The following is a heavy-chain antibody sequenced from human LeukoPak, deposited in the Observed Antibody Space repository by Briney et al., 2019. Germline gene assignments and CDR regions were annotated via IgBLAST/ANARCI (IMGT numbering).Heavy chain of an antibody. CDR2: IRSKAYGGTT. CDR3: TRVYDYYGSGSYYNSGGNFDY. J-gene: IGHJ4*02. CDR1: GFTFGDYA. V-gene: IGHV3-49*03. Sequence: GGSLRLSCTASGFTFGDYAMSWFRQAPGKGLEWVGFIRSKAYGGTTEYAASVKGRFTISRDDSKSIAYLQMNSLKTEDTAVYYCTRVYDYYGSGSYYNSGGNFDYWGQGTLVTVSS. D-gene: IGHD3-10*01.